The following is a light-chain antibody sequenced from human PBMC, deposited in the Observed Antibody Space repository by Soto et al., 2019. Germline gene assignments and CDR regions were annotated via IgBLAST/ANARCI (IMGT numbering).Light chain of an antibody. J-gene: IGKJ2*01. CDR2: GAS. V-gene: IGKV3-20*01. CDR1: QSVSSSY. CDR3: QHYGSSSYT. Sequence: EIVLTQSPGTLSLSPGERATLSCRASQSVSSSYLAWYQQKPGQAPRLLIYGASSRATGIPDRFSGSGSGTDCTLTISRLEPEDFAVYYCQHYGSSSYTFGQGTKLEIK.